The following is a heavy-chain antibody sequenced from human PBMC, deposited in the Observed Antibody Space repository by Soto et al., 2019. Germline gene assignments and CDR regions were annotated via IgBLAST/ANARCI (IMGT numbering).Heavy chain of an antibody. D-gene: IGHD2-2*01. J-gene: IGHJ4*02. V-gene: IGHV1-3*01. CDR2: INAGNGNT. Sequence: VPVKVSSKASRYTFTSYSMQSLRQAPGQRLEWMGWINAGNGNTKYSQKFQGRVTITRDTSASTAYMELSSLRSEDTAVYYCARGSSYPRDYWGQGTLVT. CDR3: ARGSSYPRDY. CDR1: RYTFTSYS.